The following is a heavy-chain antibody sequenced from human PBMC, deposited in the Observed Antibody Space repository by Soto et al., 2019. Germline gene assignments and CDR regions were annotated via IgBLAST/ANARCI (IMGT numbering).Heavy chain of an antibody. Sequence: QVQLQQWGAGLLKPSETLSLTCAVYGGSFRGYYWSWIRQPPGKGLEWIGEINHRGSANYNPSVKSRGTISVDTSKNQFSLKLNSVPAADTAMYYCARGSRVKIPAATGRDYYYHGLDVWAQGTAVTVSS. J-gene: IGHJ6*02. CDR2: INHRGSA. CDR3: ARGSRVKIPAATGRDYYYHGLDV. V-gene: IGHV4-34*01. D-gene: IGHD1-26*01. CDR1: GGSFRGYY.